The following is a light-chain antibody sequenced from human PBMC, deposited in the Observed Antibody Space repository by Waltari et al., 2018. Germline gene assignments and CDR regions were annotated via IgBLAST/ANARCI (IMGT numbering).Light chain of an antibody. CDR2: EGS. V-gene: IGLV2-23*03. Sequence: QSALTQPASVSGSPGQSIPIPCTGTSSYVGSNNLVSCYQQNPGQAPKVVIYEGSERPSGISNRFSGSKSGITASLTISGLQPEDEADYYCCSYAGSGTFVVFGGGTKLTVL. CDR1: SSYVGSNNL. J-gene: IGLJ2*01. CDR3: CSYAGSGTFVV.